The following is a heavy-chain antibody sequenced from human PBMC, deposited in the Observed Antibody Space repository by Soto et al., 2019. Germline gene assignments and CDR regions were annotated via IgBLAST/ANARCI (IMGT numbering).Heavy chain of an antibody. Sequence: SETLCLTCTVAGGSISGSSYYWGWIRQPPGKGLEWIGSIYYSGSTYYNPSLKSRVTISVDTSKNQFSLKLSSVTAADTAVYYCARLIAAAGPNWFDPWGQGTLVTVSS. V-gene: IGHV4-39*01. D-gene: IGHD6-13*01. J-gene: IGHJ5*02. CDR1: GGSISGSSYY. CDR2: IYYSGST. CDR3: ARLIAAAGPNWFDP.